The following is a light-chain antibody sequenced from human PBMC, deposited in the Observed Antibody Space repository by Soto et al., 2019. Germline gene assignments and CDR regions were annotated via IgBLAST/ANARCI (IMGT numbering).Light chain of an antibody. J-gene: IGLJ2*01. V-gene: IGLV2-14*01. CDR2: GVT. CDR1: DSDVGGYNF. Sequence: QSALTQPASVSGSPGQSITISCTGTDSDVGGYNFVSWYQQHPGKAPKLMIYGVTNRPSGVSNRFSGSKSGNTACLTISGLQAEDDANYYCSSFGRSNTPHVLFGGGTKLTVL. CDR3: SSFGRSNTPHVL.